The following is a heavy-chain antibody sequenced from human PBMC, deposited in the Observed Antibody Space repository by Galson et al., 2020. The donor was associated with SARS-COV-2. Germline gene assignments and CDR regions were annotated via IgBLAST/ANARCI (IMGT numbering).Heavy chain of an antibody. CDR2: FIPLFGTA. CDR3: ATVWLKEAFDM. D-gene: IGHD5-18*01. J-gene: IGHJ3*02. Sequence: GASVKVSCKASGGTFSSFAISWVRQAPGQGLEWMGGFIPLFGTADYAQTFQGRVTITADESTSTVYMELSSLRSDDTAVYYCATVWLKEAFDMWGQGTLVTVSS. V-gene: IGHV1-69*13. CDR1: GGTFSSFA.